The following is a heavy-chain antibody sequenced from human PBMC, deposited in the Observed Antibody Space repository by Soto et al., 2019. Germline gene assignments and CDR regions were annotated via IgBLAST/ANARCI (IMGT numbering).Heavy chain of an antibody. CDR1: GFTFSSYA. V-gene: IGHV3-23*01. J-gene: IGHJ6*02. CDR3: AKDILGYCSGGSCYSGMDV. Sequence: PGGSLRLSCAASGFTFSSYAMSWVRQAPGKGLEWVSAISGSGGSTYYADSVKGRFTISRDNSKNTLYLQMNSLRAEDTAVYYCAKDILGYCSGGSCYSGMDVWGQGTTVTVSS. CDR2: ISGSGGST. D-gene: IGHD2-15*01.